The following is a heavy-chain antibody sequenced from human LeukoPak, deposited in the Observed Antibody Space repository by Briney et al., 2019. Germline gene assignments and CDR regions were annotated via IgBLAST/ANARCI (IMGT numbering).Heavy chain of an antibody. CDR2: IYPGDSDT. CDR3: ALGAVRGLHAFDI. V-gene: IGHV5-51*01. Sequence: RAGESLKISCKGSGYSFTTYWIGWVRQMPGKGLEWMGIIYPGDSDTRYSPPFQGQVTISADKSVTTAYLQWSSLKASDTAMYYCALGAVRGLHAFDIWGQGTMVTVSS. J-gene: IGHJ3*02. CDR1: GYSFTTYW. D-gene: IGHD3-10*01.